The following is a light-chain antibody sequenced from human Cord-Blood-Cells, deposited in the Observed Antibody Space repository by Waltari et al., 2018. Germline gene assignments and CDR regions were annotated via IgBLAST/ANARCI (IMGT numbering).Light chain of an antibody. J-gene: IGLJ3*02. CDR3: CSCAGSRTWV. V-gene: IGLV2-23*01. CDR2: EGS. Sequence: QSALTHPASVSGSPGQSITISCTGTSSDVVSYNLVSWYQHHPGKAPKPKIYEGSKRPLGVCKRLPGPQSGNTAYLTISGLQAEHEADYYCCSCAGSRTWVCGGGTKLTVL. CDR1: SSDVVSYNL.